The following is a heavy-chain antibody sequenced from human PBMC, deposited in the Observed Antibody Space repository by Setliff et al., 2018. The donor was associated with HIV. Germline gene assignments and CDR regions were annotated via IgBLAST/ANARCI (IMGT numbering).Heavy chain of an antibody. D-gene: IGHD6-13*01. V-gene: IGHV1-2*06. CDR1: GYTFTRNI. CDR3: ARRRTDSVSWYDSEFDP. CDR2: INPNSGGT. J-gene: IGHJ5*02. Sequence: ASVKVSCKASGYTFTRNIVHWVRQAPGQGLEWMGRINPNSGGTNYAQKFQGRVTMTRDTSISTAYMELSSLRSDDTAVYYCARRRTDSVSWYDSEFDPWGQGTLVTVSS.